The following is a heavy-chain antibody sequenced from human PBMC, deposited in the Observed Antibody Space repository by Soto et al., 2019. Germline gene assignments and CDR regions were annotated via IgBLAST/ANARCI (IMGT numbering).Heavy chain of an antibody. V-gene: IGHV1-69*13. J-gene: IGHJ4*02. CDR1: GGTFSSYA. CDR3: ARDPFGYGGNFFYY. CDR2: IIPIFGTA. D-gene: IGHD2-21*02. Sequence: SVKVSCKASGGTFSSYAISWVRQAPGQGLEWMGGIIPIFGTANYAQKFQGRVTITADESTSTAYMELSSLRSEDTAVYYCARDPFGYGGNFFYYWGQGTLVTVSS.